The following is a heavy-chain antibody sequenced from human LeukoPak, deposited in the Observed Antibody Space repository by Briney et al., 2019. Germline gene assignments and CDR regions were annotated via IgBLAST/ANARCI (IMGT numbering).Heavy chain of an antibody. CDR2: IQYDGNNK. V-gene: IGHV3-30*02. CDR3: ARGSGTHYYHYSMDV. CDR1: GFAFSNYD. Sequence: GGSLRLSCAASGFAFSNYDMHWVRQAPGKGLEWVAFIQYDGNNKYYADSVKGRFTISGDNSKNTLYLQMNSLRVEDMAVYYCARGSGTHYYHYSMDVWGQGTTVTVSS. J-gene: IGHJ6*02. D-gene: IGHD3-10*01.